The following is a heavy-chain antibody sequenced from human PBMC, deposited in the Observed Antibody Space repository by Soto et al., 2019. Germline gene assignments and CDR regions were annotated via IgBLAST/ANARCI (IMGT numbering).Heavy chain of an antibody. J-gene: IGHJ4*02. D-gene: IGHD5-12*01. CDR3: ARGISVATISFDY. Sequence: QVQLQESGPGLVKPSETLSLTCTVSGGSISSYYWSWIRQPPGKGLEWIGYIYYSGSTNYNPSLKSRVTISVDTSKNQFSLKLSSVTAADTAVYYCARGISVATISFDYWGQGTLVTVSS. CDR1: GGSISSYY. V-gene: IGHV4-59*01. CDR2: IYYSGST.